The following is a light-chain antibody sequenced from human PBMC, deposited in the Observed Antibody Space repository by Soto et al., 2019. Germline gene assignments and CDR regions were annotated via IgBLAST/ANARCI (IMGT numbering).Light chain of an antibody. Sequence: GDRGTITCRASQSIVTYLNWYLQKPGKAPKLLIYAASTLQSGVPSRFSGSGSGTDFTLTISSLQPEDFATYYCQQLNSYPQTFGQGTKVDI. CDR1: QSIVTY. CDR3: QQLNSYPQT. J-gene: IGKJ1*01. CDR2: AAS. V-gene: IGKV1-9*01.